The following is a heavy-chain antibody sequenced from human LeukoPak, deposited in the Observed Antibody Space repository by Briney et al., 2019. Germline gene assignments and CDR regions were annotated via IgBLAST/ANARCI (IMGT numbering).Heavy chain of an antibody. CDR1: GYTFNNYG. J-gene: IGHJ3*02. CDR2: INPSGGST. D-gene: IGHD4-17*01. CDR3: ARDTGEGPYAFDI. V-gene: IGHV1-46*02. Sequence: ASVKVSCKASGYTFNNYGITWVRQAPGQGLEWMGIINPSGGSTSYAQKFQGRVTMTRDTSTSTVYMELSSLRSEDTAVYYCARDTGEGPYAFDIWGQGTMVTVSS.